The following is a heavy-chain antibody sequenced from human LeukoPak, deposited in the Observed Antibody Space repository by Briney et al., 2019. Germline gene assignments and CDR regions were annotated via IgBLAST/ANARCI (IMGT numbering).Heavy chain of an antibody. D-gene: IGHD5-18*01. CDR3: AREEDTATEL. V-gene: IGHV4-59*12. CDR1: GGSISSYY. J-gene: IGHJ4*02. Sequence: KPSETLSLTCTVSGGSISSYYWSWIRQPPGKGLEWIGYIYYSGSTNYNPSLKSRATISVDRSKNQFSLKLSSVTAADTAVYYCAREEDTATELWGQGTLVTVSS. CDR2: IYYSGST.